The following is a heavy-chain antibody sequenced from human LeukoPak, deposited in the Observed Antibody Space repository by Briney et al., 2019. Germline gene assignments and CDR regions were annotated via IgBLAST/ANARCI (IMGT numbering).Heavy chain of an antibody. V-gene: IGHV3-53*05. CDR2: IYSGGST. CDR1: GFTVSSNY. J-gene: IGHJ4*02. Sequence: GGSLRLSCAASGFTVSSNYMSWVRQAPGKGLEWVSVIYSGGSTYYADSVKGRFTISRDNSKNTLYLQMNSLRAEDTAVYYCAKARMEWLLSSNFDYWGQGTLVTVSS. D-gene: IGHD3-3*01. CDR3: AKARMEWLLSSNFDY.